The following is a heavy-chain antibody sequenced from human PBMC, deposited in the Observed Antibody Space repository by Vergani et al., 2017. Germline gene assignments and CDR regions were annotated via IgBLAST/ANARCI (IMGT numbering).Heavy chain of an antibody. Sequence: QVQLQQWGAGLLKPSETLSLTCAVYGGSFSGYYWSWIRQPPGKGLEWIGEINHSGSTNYNPSLKSRVTISVDTSKNQFSLKLSSVTAADTAVYYCARDQNIVGDTGDYWYFDLWGRGTLVTVSS. CDR1: GGSFSGYY. D-gene: IGHD1-26*01. CDR2: INHSGST. V-gene: IGHV4-34*01. CDR3: ARDQNIVGDTGDYWYFDL. J-gene: IGHJ2*01.